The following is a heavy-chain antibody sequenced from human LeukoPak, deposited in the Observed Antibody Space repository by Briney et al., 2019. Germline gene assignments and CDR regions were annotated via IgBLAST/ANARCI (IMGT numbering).Heavy chain of an antibody. CDR3: ARGPEGMYFDY. V-gene: IGHV1-2*02. J-gene: IGHJ4*02. Sequence: ASVKLSCKASGYTFTGYYMHWVRQAPGQGLEWMGWINPNSGGTNYAQKLQGRVTMTTDTSTSTAYMELRSLRSDDTAVYYCARGPEGMYFDYWGQGTLVTVSS. CDR2: INPNSGGT. CDR1: GYTFTGYY.